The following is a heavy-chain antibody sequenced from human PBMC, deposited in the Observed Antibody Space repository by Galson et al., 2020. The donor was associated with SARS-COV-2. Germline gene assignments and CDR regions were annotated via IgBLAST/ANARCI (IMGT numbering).Heavy chain of an antibody. CDR1: GFTFSSYA. V-gene: IGHV3-23*01. CDR2: ISGSGGST. J-gene: IGHJ6*02. Sequence: GESLKISCAASGFTFSSYAMNCVRQAPGKGLEWVSAISGSGGSTYYADSVKGRFTISRDNSKNTLYLQMNSLRAEDTAVYYCAIKEGYYYYGMDVWGQGTTVTVSS. CDR3: AIKEGYYYYGMDV.